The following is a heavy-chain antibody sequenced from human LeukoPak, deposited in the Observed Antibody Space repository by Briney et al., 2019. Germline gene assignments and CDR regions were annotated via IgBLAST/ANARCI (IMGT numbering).Heavy chain of an antibody. CDR3: ARRVGASRDGYDEPYCFDF. Sequence: GESLKISCKGSGYSFTSYWIGWVRQMPGKGLEWMGIIHPGDSDTRYSPSFQGQVTISADKSISTAYLQWSSLKASDTAMCYCARRVGASRDGYDEPYCFDFWGQGTLVTVSS. CDR1: GYSFTSYW. CDR2: IHPGDSDT. D-gene: IGHD5-24*01. V-gene: IGHV5-51*01. J-gene: IGHJ4*02.